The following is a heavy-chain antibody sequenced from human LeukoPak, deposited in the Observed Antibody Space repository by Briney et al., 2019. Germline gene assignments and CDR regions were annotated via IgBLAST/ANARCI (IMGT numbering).Heavy chain of an antibody. V-gene: IGHV3-30*18. CDR3: AKDPSTSIAVAGPFDY. CDR2: ISYDGSNK. D-gene: IGHD6-19*01. J-gene: IGHJ4*02. Sequence: GRSLRLSCAASGFTFSSYGMHWVRQAPGKGLEWVAVISYDGSNKYYADSVKGRFTISRDNSKNTLHLQMNSLRAEDTAVYYCAKDPSTSIAVAGPFDYWGQGTLVTVSS. CDR1: GFTFSSYG.